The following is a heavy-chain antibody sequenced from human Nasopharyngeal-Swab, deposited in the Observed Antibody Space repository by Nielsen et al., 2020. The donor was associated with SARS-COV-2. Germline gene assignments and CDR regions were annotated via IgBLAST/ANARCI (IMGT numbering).Heavy chain of an antibody. D-gene: IGHD4-23*01. Sequence: GESLKISCAASGFTFSDYYMSWIRQAPGKGLEWVSYISSSGSTIYYADSVKGRFTISRDNAKNSLYLQMNSLRAEDTAVYYCAKVYGGSEFDPWGQGTLVTVSS. CDR2: ISSSGSTI. J-gene: IGHJ5*02. CDR1: GFTFSDYY. CDR3: AKVYGGSEFDP. V-gene: IGHV3-11*04.